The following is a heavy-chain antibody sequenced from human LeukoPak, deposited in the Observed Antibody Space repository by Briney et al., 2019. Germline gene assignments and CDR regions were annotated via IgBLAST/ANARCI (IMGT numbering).Heavy chain of an antibody. CDR1: EFTYG. CDR3: ARNGVGSDV. D-gene: IGHD2-8*01. CDR2: ISSSSSYI. Sequence: GGSLRLSCTASEFTYGMNWVRQAPGKGLEWVSSISSSSSYIYYADSVKGRFTISRDNAKNSLYLQMNSLRAEDTAVYYCARNGVGSDVWGQGTTVTVSS. J-gene: IGHJ6*02. V-gene: IGHV3-21*01.